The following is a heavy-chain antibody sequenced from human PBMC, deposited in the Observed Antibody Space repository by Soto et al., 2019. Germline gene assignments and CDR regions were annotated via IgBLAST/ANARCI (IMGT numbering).Heavy chain of an antibody. V-gene: IGHV3-53*04. CDR1: VFTVSSNF. CDR2: IYSGGTT. Sequence: EVHLVDSGVGLVQPGGSLILSGAASVFTVSSNFMSWVRQAPGKGLDWVSVIYSGGTTYYADSVNGRFTISRHNSKNTLYFQMNSLRAADTAVYYCARGAGYSSGWYDSSGQGTLVTVSS. D-gene: IGHD6-19*01. CDR3: ARGAGYSSGWYDS. J-gene: IGHJ5*01.